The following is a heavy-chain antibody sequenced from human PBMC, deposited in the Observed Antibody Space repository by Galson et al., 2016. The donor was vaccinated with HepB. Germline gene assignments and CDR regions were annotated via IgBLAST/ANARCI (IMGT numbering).Heavy chain of an antibody. CDR2: ISSSSSYI. Sequence: SLRLSCAASGFTFSSYSMNWVRQAPGKGLEWVSSISSSSSYIHYADSVKGRFTISRDNAKNSLYLQMNSLRAEDPAVYYCARDILWFGELTRVYYFDYWGQGTLVTVSS. D-gene: IGHD3-10*01. CDR1: GFTFSSYS. V-gene: IGHV3-21*01. J-gene: IGHJ4*02. CDR3: ARDILWFGELTRVYYFDY.